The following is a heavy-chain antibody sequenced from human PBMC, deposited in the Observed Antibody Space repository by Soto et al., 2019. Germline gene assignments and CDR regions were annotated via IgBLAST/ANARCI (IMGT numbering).Heavy chain of an antibody. CDR1: GFTVSSNY. CDR3: ARPRSGYDDAFDI. V-gene: IGHV3-66*01. D-gene: IGHD5-12*01. CDR2: IYSGGST. Sequence: GGSLRLSCAASGFTVSSNYMSWVRQAPGKGLEWVSVIYSGGSTYYADSVKGRFTISRDNSKNTLYLQMNSLRAEDTAVYYCARPRSGYDDAFDIWGQGTMVTVSS. J-gene: IGHJ3*02.